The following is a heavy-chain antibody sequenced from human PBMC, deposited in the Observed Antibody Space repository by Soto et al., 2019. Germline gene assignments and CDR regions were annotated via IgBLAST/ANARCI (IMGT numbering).Heavy chain of an antibody. CDR3: ARGTTTSAFSAMDV. CDR2: ISYDGDNK. D-gene: IGHD1-1*01. V-gene: IGHV3-30-3*01. Sequence: QVQLVESGGGVVQPGRSLRLSCAASGFTFSYHALNWVRQAPGKGLEWVAVISYDGDNKYIAESVKGRFTISRDNSKNTVSLQTSSLRTEDTAMYCCARGTTTSAFSAMDVWGQATTVTVSS. CDR1: GFTFSYHA. J-gene: IGHJ6*02.